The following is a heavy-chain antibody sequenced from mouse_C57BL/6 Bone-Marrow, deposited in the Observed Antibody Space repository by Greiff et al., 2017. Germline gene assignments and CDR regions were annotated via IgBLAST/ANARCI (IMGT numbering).Heavy chain of an antibody. J-gene: IGHJ1*03. CDR3: TTWYFDV. V-gene: IGHV14-4*01. Sequence: VQLQQSGAELVRPGASVKLSCTASGFNIKDDYMHWVKQRPEQGLEWIGWIDPENGDTEYASKFQGKATITAATSSNTAYLQLSSLTSEDTAVYYCTTWYFDVWGTGTTVTVSS. CDR2: IDPENGDT. CDR1: GFNIKDDY.